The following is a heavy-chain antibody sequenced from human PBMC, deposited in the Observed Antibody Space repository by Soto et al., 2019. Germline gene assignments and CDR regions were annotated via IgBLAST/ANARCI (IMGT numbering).Heavy chain of an antibody. CDR3: ARGRFKGDRSGDWFAP. V-gene: IGHV3-23*01. D-gene: IGHD6-19*01. Sequence: EVQLLESGGGLVQPGGSLRLACAASGFTFSSYAMSWVRQAPGKGLEWVSAISGSGGSTYYADSVKGRFTISRDNSKNTRYLHRYSRRAADTSVYYCARGRFKGDRSGDWFAPWG. CDR2: ISGSGGST. J-gene: IGHJ5*02. CDR1: GFTFSSYA.